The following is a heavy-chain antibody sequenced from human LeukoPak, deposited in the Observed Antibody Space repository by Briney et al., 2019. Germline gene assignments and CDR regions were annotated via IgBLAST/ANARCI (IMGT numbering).Heavy chain of an antibody. Sequence: ASVKVSCKASGYTFTSNYIHWVRQAPGQGLEWMGMIYPRDGSTSYAQKFQGRVTVTRDTSTSTVYMELSSLRSEDTAVYYCARDSWPNYYDSSGYPPRFRDYYYYGMDVWGQGTTVTVSS. J-gene: IGHJ6*02. CDR1: GYTFTSNY. CDR2: IYPRDGST. V-gene: IGHV1-46*01. D-gene: IGHD3-22*01. CDR3: ARDSWPNYYDSSGYPPRFRDYYYYGMDV.